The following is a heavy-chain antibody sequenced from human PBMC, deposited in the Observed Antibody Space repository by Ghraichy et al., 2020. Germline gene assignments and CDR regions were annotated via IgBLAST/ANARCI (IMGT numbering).Heavy chain of an antibody. CDR3: VRLGDNSGHRGFDV. CDR1: GFTFSIYD. D-gene: IGHD6-19*01. CDR2: IGTAGGT. V-gene: IGHV3-13*01. J-gene: IGHJ2*01. Sequence: GGSLRLSCEASGFTFSIYDMYWVRQAAGKGLEWVSSIGTAGGTYYADSVKGRFTISRENAKNSLNLQMNSLRVGDTAIYYCVRLGDNSGHRGFDVWGRGTLVTVSS.